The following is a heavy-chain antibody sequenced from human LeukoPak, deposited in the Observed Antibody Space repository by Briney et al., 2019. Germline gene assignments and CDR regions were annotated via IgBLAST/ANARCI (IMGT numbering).Heavy chain of an antibody. CDR1: GFTFSSYG. D-gene: IGHD6-19*01. J-gene: IGHJ4*02. Sequence: GGSLRLSCAASGFTFSSYGMHWVRQAPGKGLEWVAFIRYDGSNKYYADSVKGRFTISRDNSKNTLYLQMNSLRAGDTAVYYCAKLTAVAAPFDYWGQGTLVTVSS. V-gene: IGHV3-30*02. CDR2: IRYDGSNK. CDR3: AKLTAVAAPFDY.